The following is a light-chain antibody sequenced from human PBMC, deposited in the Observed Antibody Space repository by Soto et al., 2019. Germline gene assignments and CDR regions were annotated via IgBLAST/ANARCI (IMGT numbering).Light chain of an antibody. V-gene: IGLV2-14*01. J-gene: IGLJ1*01. CDR1: SSDVGAYDY. CDR2: EVT. Sequence: QSAMTQAASVSGSHGQSITIFCTGTSSDVGAYDYVAWYQQYAGKDPQLVIYEVTNRPSGVANRVSGSKSANTASLTISGLQAEYEADYYCSSYTDSPTLEGFGTGTKVTVL. CDR3: SSYTDSPTLEG.